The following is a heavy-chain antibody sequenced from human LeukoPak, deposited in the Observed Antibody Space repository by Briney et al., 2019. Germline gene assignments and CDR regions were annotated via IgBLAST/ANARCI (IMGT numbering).Heavy chain of an antibody. V-gene: IGHV3-30*18. Sequence: PGGSLRLSCAASGFTFSSYGMHWVRQAPGKGLEWVAVISYDGSNKYYADSVKGRFTISRDKSKNTLYLQMNSLRAEDTAVYYCAKDQEQWLVYYYYYGMDVWGQGTTVTVSS. CDR2: ISYDGSNK. CDR3: AKDQEQWLVYYYYYGMDV. J-gene: IGHJ6*02. CDR1: GFTFSSYG. D-gene: IGHD6-19*01.